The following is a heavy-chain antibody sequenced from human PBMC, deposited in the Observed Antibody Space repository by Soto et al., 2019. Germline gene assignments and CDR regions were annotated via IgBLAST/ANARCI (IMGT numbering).Heavy chain of an antibody. D-gene: IGHD3-3*02. V-gene: IGHV1-69*12. CDR3: ARDKDRQQLGGNYYYILDV. CDR1: GGTFNTSA. J-gene: IGHJ6*02. CDR2: IIPVFATP. Sequence: QVQLMQSGAEVKKPGSSVKVSCKASGGTFNTSAISWVRQAPGEGLEWVGGIIPVFATPDYAQKFQGRVTISADESTTTAYLELTSLTTDDTAVYYCARDKDRQQLGGNYYYILDVWGQGTAITVSS.